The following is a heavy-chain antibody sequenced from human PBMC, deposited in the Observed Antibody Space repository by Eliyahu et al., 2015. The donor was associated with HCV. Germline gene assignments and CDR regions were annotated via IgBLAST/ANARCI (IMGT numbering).Heavy chain of an antibody. CDR3: AKDTNSGWYSSLDS. D-gene: IGHD6-19*01. CDR1: GFTFSNYA. J-gene: IGHJ4*02. V-gene: IGHV3-23*04. Sequence: EVQLVESGGGLVQPGGSLRLSCGASGFTFSNYAMSWVRQAPGKGPEWVSAITSRGDSTYTAGSVKGRFTISRDNSNNTLYLQMNSLRAEDTAIYYCAKDTNSGWYSSLDSWGQGSLVTVSS. CDR2: ITSRGDST.